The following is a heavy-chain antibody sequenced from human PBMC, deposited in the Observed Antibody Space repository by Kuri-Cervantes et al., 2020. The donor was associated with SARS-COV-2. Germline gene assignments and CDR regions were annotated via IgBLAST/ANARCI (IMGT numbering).Heavy chain of an antibody. Sequence: GGSLRLSCAASGFTFSSYWMHWVRQAPGKGLVWVSRINSDGSSTSYADSVKGRFTISRDNAKNTLYLQMNSLRAEDTAVYYCARESRDAYNLGSFDLWGRGTLVTVSS. CDR3: ARESRDAYNLGSFDL. D-gene: IGHD5-24*01. V-gene: IGHV3-74*01. J-gene: IGHJ2*01. CDR1: GFTFSSYW. CDR2: INSDGSST.